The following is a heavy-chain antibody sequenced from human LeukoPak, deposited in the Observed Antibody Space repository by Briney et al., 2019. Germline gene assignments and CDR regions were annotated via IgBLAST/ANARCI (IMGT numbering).Heavy chain of an antibody. D-gene: IGHD3-22*01. V-gene: IGHV3-23*01. CDR2: ISDSGGST. Sequence: PGGSLRPSRAASGFTPSNYGMSWVRQASRKGLELVSTISDSGGSTYYADSVKGRFTISRDNSKNTLFLQMNSLRAEDTAVYYCAKDGIYYDSSAYLDYWGQGTLVTVSS. J-gene: IGHJ4*02. CDR3: AKDGIYYDSSAYLDY. CDR1: GFTPSNYG.